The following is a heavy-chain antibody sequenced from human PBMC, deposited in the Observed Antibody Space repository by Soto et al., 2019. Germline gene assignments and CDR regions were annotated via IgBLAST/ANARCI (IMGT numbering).Heavy chain of an antibody. CDR3: GRVQTVVVGSMSWFDP. D-gene: IGHD2-15*01. Sequence: QLQLVQSGAEVKKPGASVKVSCQASGYTFTGYYMHLVRQAPGQGLERVGWINPNSGGTNYAQTFQGRVTMTRDTYISTANMELSRLRSDDTAVYCCGRVQTVVVGSMSWFDPWGKGTPVTVAS. J-gene: IGHJ5*02. CDR2: INPNSGGT. CDR1: GYTFTGYY. V-gene: IGHV1-2*02.